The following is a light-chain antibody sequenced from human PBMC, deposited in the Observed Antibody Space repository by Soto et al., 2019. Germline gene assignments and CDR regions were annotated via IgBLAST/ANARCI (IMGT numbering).Light chain of an antibody. V-gene: IGLV2-14*01. CDR2: EVS. CDR1: SSDVGGSNY. Sequence: QPVLTQPASVSGSPGQSITISCTGTSSDVGGSNYVSWYQHHPGKAPKLMIYEVSNGPSGVSNRFSGSKSGNTASLTISGLQAEDEADYYCSSYTSSSTLVVFGGGTKVTVL. J-gene: IGLJ3*02. CDR3: SSYTSSSTLVV.